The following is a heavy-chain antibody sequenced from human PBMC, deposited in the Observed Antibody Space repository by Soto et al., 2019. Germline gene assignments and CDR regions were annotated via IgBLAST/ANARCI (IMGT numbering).Heavy chain of an antibody. V-gene: IGHV3-7*01. CDR3: ARTQAQIVVVPAATDY. CDR1: GFTFSSYW. J-gene: IGHJ4*02. Sequence: EVQLVESGGGLVQPGGSLRLSCAAPGFTFSSYWMSWVRQAPGKGLEWVANIKQDGSEKYYVDSVKGRFTISRDNAKNSLYLQMNSLRAEDTAVYYCARTQAQIVVVPAATDYWGQGTLVTVSS. CDR2: IKQDGSEK. D-gene: IGHD2-2*01.